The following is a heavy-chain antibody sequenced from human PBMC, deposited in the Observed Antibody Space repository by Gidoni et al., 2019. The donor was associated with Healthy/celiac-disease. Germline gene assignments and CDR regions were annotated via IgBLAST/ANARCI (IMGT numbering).Heavy chain of an antibody. Sequence: EVQLVESGGGLVKPGGSLRLSCAASGFTFSSYSMNWVRQAPGKGLEWVSSISSSSSYIYYADSVKGRITISRDNAKNSLYLQMNSLRAEDTAVYYCARGGSYWRAFDIWGQGTMVTVSS. CDR2: ISSSSSYI. CDR1: GFTFSSYS. CDR3: ARGGSYWRAFDI. J-gene: IGHJ3*02. V-gene: IGHV3-21*01. D-gene: IGHD1-26*01.